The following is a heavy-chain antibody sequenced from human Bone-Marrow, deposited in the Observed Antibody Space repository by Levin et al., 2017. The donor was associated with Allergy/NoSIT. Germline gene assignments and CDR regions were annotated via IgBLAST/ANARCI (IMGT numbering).Heavy chain of an antibody. D-gene: IGHD6-19*01. Sequence: GESLKISCKASGYTFINYAMNWVRQAPGQGPEWMGWINTKTGNPTYAQGFTGRFVFSLDTSVSTAYLQIPSLKAEDTAIYYCARDRTNGWYRYFDYWGQGTLVTVSS. CDR1: GYTFINYA. CDR3: ARDRTNGWYRYFDY. CDR2: INTKTGNP. V-gene: IGHV7-4-1*01. J-gene: IGHJ4*02.